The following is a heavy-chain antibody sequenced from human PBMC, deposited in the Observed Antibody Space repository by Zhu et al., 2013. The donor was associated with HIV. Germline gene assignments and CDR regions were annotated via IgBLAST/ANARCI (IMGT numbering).Heavy chain of an antibody. CDR2: ISAYNGNT. V-gene: IGHV1-18*01. CDR3: ARALYELRYFDWLLYYYFDY. J-gene: IGHJ4*02. CDR1: GYTFTSYG. Sequence: QVQLVQSGAEVKKPGASVKVSCKASGYTFTSYGISWVRQAPGQGLEWMGWISAYNGNTNYAQKLQGRVTMTTDTSTSTAYMELRSLRSDDTAVYYCARALYELRYFDWLLYYYFDYWAREPWSPSPQ. D-gene: IGHD3-9*01.